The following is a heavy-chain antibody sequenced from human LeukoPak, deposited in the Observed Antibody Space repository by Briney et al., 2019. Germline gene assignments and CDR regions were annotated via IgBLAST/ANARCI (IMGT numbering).Heavy chain of an antibody. CDR3: AKHSYRVDSFTDY. V-gene: IGHV3-33*03. D-gene: IGHD5-12*01. CDR1: RFTFTDYG. Sequence: GGSLRLSCAASRFTFTDYGMHWVRQPPGKGLEWVALIWYDGSGKYYADSVKGRFTISRDNSKNTLYLQMNSLRAEDTAVYYCAKHSYRVDSFTDYWGQGTLVTVSS. CDR2: IWYDGSGK. J-gene: IGHJ4*02.